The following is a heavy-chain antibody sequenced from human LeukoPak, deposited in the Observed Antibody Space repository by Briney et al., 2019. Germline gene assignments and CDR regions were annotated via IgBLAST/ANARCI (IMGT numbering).Heavy chain of an antibody. CDR2: IYHTGST. CDR1: GGSFSGYY. Sequence: PSETLSLTCAVYGGSFSGYYWSWIRQSPGKGLEWIGYIYHTGSTSYSPSLKSRVTISADTSQNQFSLKSSSVTAADTAVYYCASRKLGNDYWGQGTLVTVSS. D-gene: IGHD7-27*01. CDR3: ASRKLGNDY. V-gene: IGHV4-59*01. J-gene: IGHJ4*02.